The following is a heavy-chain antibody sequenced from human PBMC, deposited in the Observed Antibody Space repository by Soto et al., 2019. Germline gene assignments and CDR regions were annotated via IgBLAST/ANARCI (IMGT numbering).Heavy chain of an antibody. Sequence: QLQLQESGSGLVKPSQTLSLTCTVSGGSISSGDYSWSWIRQPPGKGLELIGYVFRSGSTYYSPSLKSRVTISVDGSKKQFSLKLPSVTAADTGVYYCARGSYGAGSDYWGQGTLVTVSS. CDR3: ARGSYGAGSDY. D-gene: IGHD3-10*01. J-gene: IGHJ4*02. CDR1: GGSISSGDYS. CDR2: VFRSGST. V-gene: IGHV4-30-2*01.